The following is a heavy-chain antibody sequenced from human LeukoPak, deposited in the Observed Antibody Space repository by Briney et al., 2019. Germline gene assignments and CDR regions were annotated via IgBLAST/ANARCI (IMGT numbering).Heavy chain of an antibody. J-gene: IGHJ4*02. CDR3: ARVLWGIWFGELYIDY. Sequence: GGSLRLSCAASGFTFSSYEMNWVRQAPGKGLEWVSYISSSGSTIYYADSVKGRFTISRDNAKNTLYPQMNSLRAEDTAVYYCARVLWGIWFGELYIDYWGQGTLVTVSS. V-gene: IGHV3-48*03. CDR2: ISSSGSTI. CDR1: GFTFSSYE. D-gene: IGHD3-10*01.